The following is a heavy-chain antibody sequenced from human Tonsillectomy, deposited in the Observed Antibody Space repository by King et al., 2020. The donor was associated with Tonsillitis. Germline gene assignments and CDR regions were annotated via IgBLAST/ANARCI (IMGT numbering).Heavy chain of an antibody. CDR2: ISYDGNRK. J-gene: IGHJ6*02. CDR1: GFTFSYYA. D-gene: IGHD7-27*01. Sequence: VQLVESGGGVVQPGRSLRLSCTASGFTFSYYAMHWVRQAPGKGLEWVAVISYDGNRKYFADSVKGRFTISRDNSKNTLFLQMNSLRDDDTAVYYCAKVTGDGRFYYYGLDVWGQGTTVTVSS. V-gene: IGHV3-30*04. CDR3: AKVTGDGRFYYYGLDV.